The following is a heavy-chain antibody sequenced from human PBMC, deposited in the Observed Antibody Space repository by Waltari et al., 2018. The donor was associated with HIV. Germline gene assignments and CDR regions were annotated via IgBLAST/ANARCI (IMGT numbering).Heavy chain of an antibody. CDR1: GFTFSRYA. J-gene: IGHJ4*02. CDR2: ISGSGGDT. D-gene: IGHD3-10*01. V-gene: IGHV3-23*01. Sequence: LLESGGNLVQPGGSRNLSAAPSGFTFSRYACPWVRQAPGKGLEWVSGISGSGGDTLVADSVKGRFTISRDASTVYLSMNRLTAEDTAVYYCAKVGLSGRWLLRRPFYFDYWGQGILVTVSS. CDR3: AKVGLSGRWLLRRPFYFDY.